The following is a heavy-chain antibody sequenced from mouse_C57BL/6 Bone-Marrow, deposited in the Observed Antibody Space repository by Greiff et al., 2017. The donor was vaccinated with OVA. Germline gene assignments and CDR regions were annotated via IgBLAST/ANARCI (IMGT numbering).Heavy chain of an antibody. CDR3: AVYSNYGWYFDV. D-gene: IGHD2-5*01. J-gene: IGHJ1*03. CDR2: IDPSDSYT. CDR1: GYTFTSYW. Sequence: VQLQQPGAELVMPGASVKLSCKASGYTFTSYWMHWVKQRPGQGLEWIGEIDPSDSYTNYNQKFKGKSTLTVDKSSSTAYMQLSSLTSEDSAVYYCAVYSNYGWYFDVWGTGTTVTVSS. V-gene: IGHV1-69*01.